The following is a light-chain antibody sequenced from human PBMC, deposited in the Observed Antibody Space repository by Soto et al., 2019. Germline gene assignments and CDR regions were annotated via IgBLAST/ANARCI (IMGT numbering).Light chain of an antibody. CDR2: EVS. J-gene: IGLJ1*01. Sequence: SALTQPPSASGSPGQSVTISCTGTSSDVGGYNYVSWYQQHPGKAPKVIIYEVSKRPSGVPDRFSGSKSGSTASLTVSGLQAEDEADYYRSSYAVTNIFVFGTGTKVTVL. V-gene: IGLV2-8*01. CDR3: SSYAVTNIFV. CDR1: SSDVGGYNY.